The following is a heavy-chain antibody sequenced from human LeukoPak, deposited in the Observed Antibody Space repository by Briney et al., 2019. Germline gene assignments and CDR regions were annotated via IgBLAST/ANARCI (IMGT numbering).Heavy chain of an antibody. CDR3: AREVGSGWLDY. D-gene: IGHD6-19*01. CDR1: GFTFSSYS. Sequence: PGGSLRLSXAASGFTFSSYSMNWVRQAPGKGLEWVSSISSSSSYIYYADSVQGRFTISRDNAKNSLYLQMNSLRAEDTAVYYCAREVGSGWLDYWGQGTLVTVSS. J-gene: IGHJ4*02. V-gene: IGHV3-21*01. CDR2: ISSSSSYI.